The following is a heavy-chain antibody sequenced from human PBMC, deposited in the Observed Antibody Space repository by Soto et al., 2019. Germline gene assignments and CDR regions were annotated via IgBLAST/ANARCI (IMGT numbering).Heavy chain of an antibody. V-gene: IGHV3-23*01. CDR2: ISGSGGST. CDR1: GFTFSSYA. CDR3: AKEQVTMVREQHNWFDP. J-gene: IGHJ5*02. Sequence: EVQLLESGGGLVQPGGSLRLSCAASGFTFSSYAMSWVRQAPGKGLEWVSAISGSGGSTYYADSVKGRFTISRDNSKNTLYLQMNSLRAEDTAVYYCAKEQVTMVREQHNWFDPWGQGTLVTVSS. D-gene: IGHD3-10*01.